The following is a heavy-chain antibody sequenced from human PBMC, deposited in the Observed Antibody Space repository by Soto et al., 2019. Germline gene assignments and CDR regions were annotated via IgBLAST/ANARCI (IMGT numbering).Heavy chain of an antibody. J-gene: IGHJ4*02. D-gene: IGHD6-13*01. Sequence: EVQLVDSGGGLVQPGGSLKLSCAASGFTFSGSTIHWVRQTSGKGLEWVGRIRATSNTYAKEYNESVRSRFTISREDSESTAFLEMNSLKTEDTAVYYCATAGGSSWYGWNYWGQGTLVTVSS. CDR2: IRATSNTYAK. CDR3: ATAGGSSWYGWNY. CDR1: GFTFSGST. V-gene: IGHV3-73*01.